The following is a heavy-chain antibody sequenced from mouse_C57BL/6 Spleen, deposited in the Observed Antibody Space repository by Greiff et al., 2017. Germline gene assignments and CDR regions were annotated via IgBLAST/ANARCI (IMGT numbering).Heavy chain of an antibody. Sequence: VHLVESGAELASPGASVTLSCTASGYTFTDHIMNWVKKRPGQGLEWIGRIYPVSGETNYNQKFMGKATFSVDRSSSTVYMVLNSLTSEDPAVYYCGRSSSSSDAMDYWGQGTSVTVSS. CDR1: GYTFTDHI. V-gene: IGHV1-11*01. CDR2: IYPVSGET. CDR3: GRSSSSSDAMDY. J-gene: IGHJ4*01. D-gene: IGHD1-1*01.